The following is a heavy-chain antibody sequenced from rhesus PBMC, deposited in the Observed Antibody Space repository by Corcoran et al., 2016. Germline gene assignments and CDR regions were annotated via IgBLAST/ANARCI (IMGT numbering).Heavy chain of an antibody. V-gene: IGHV4-160*01. CDR1: GGSISSNY. Sequence: QVQLQQWGEGLVKPSETLSLTCAVYGGSISSNYWSWIRQSPGKGLEWSGRIRSGGSTNYNPSLKSRVTISIDTSKTQFSLKLSSVTAADTAVYYCASTYSSGWYDAFDFWGRGLRVTVSS. D-gene: IGHD6-31*01. CDR3: ASTYSSGWYDAFDF. CDR2: IRSGGST. J-gene: IGHJ3*01.